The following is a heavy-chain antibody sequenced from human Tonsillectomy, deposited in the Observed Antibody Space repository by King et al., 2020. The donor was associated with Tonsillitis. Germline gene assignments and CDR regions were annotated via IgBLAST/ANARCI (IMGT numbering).Heavy chain of an antibody. J-gene: IGHJ3*02. CDR3: ARDCGDSSGYYTLDAFDI. D-gene: IGHD3-22*01. Sequence: QLVQSGAEVKKPGASVKVSCKASGYTFTSYGISWVRQAPGQGLEWMGWISAYNGDTNYAQKLQGRVTMTTDTSTSTAYMELRSLKSDDTAVYYCARDCGDSSGYYTLDAFDIWGQGTMVTVSS. CDR2: ISAYNGDT. V-gene: IGHV1-18*04. CDR1: GYTFTSYG.